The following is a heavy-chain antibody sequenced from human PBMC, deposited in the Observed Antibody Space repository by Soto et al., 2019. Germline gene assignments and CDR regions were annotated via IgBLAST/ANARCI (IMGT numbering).Heavy chain of an antibody. V-gene: IGHV4-39*01. CDR2: IYYSGST. Sequence: TVACGYSINRGDYWVRIRQPPGKGLEWVGSIYYSGSTYYNPSLKSRVTISVDTSKNQFSLKLSSVTASVTAVYYCARHVVIGPDYWVQGTLVIVS. CDR3: ARHVVIGPDY. D-gene: IGHD2-21*01. CDR1: CGYSINRGDY. J-gene: IGHJ4*02.